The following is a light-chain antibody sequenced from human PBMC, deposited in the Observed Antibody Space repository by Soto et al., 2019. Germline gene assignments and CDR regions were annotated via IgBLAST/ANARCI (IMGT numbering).Light chain of an antibody. V-gene: IGKV3-20*01. CDR3: QQYGSSPGT. CDR2: DTS. Sequence: EIVLTQSPGTVSLSPGERATLSCRASQSVRDNYLAWYQQKPGQAPSLLIFDTSRRATGIPDRFTGSGSGTNFALTISRVEPQDLAVYFCQQYGSSPGTFGQGTKVDIK. J-gene: IGKJ1*01. CDR1: QSVRDNY.